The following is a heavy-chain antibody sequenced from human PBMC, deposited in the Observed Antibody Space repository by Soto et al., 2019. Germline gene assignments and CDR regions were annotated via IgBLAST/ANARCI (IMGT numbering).Heavy chain of an antibody. Sequence: QVPLQQSGPGLVKPSQTLSLTCAISGDSVSSNSAAWNCIRQSPSRGLEWLGRTYYRSKWYNDYAVSVKSRITINPDTSKKQFDLQLNSVTPEDKAVYYWASGGAGYYFDYGGQGTLVIVSS. CDR3: ASGGAGYYFDY. CDR2: TYYRSKWYN. CDR1: GDSVSSNSAA. D-gene: IGHD3-10*01. J-gene: IGHJ4*02. V-gene: IGHV6-1*01.